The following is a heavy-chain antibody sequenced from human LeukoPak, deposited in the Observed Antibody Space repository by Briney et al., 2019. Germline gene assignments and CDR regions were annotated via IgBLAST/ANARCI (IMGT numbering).Heavy chain of an antibody. V-gene: IGHV4-4*07. Sequence: SETLSLTCTVSGASITSYYWSWIRQLAGKGLEWIGRIYSTGSTNYNPSLKSRVTMSVETSKNQFSLKLSSVTAADTAVYYCARENFSPLRGVIITAPTLDYWGQGTLVTVSS. D-gene: IGHD3-10*01. CDR3: ARENFSPLRGVIITAPTLDY. CDR1: GASITSYY. J-gene: IGHJ4*02. CDR2: IYSTGST.